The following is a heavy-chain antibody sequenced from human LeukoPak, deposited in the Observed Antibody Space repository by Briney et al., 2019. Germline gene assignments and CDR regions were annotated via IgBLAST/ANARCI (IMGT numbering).Heavy chain of an antibody. CDR1: GYTFTSCG. D-gene: IGHD6-13*01. CDR3: ARDRGSVAAVGTFDY. J-gene: IGHJ4*02. CDR2: IIPIFGTA. V-gene: IGHV1-69*13. Sequence: WASVKVSCKASGYTFTSCGINWVRQAPGQGLEWMGGIIPIFGTANYAQKFQGRVTITADESTSTAYMELSSLRSEDTAVYYCARDRGSVAAVGTFDYWGQGTLVTVSS.